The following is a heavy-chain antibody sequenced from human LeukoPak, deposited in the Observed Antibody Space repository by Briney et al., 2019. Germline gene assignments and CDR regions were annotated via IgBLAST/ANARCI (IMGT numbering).Heavy chain of an antibody. CDR3: ARDGPRRYYDTNGDAFDI. CDR2: IVYDGSKK. Sequence: GGSLRPSCAASGFTFSTYGMDWVRQAPGKGLEWVAVIVYDGSKKYYADSVEGRFAISRDNSKNTLYLQMNSLGAEDTAVYYCARDGPRRYYDTNGDAFDIWGQGTMVTVSS. CDR1: GFTFSTYG. D-gene: IGHD3-22*01. J-gene: IGHJ3*02. V-gene: IGHV3-33*01.